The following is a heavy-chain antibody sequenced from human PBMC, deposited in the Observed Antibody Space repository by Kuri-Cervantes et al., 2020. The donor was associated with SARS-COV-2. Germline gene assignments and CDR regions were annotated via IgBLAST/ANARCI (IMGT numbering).Heavy chain of an antibody. J-gene: IGHJ5*02. CDR1: GYTFTTYD. CDR2: MNPNSGNT. CDR3: ARDREGGSGWFDP. Sequence: ASVKVSCKASGYTFTTYDINWVRQATGQGLEWMGWMNPNSGNTGYAQKFQGRVTLTRDTSISTAYMELNSLTSGDTAVYYCARDREGGSGWFDPWGQGTLVTVSS. V-gene: IGHV1-8*01. D-gene: IGHD3-16*01.